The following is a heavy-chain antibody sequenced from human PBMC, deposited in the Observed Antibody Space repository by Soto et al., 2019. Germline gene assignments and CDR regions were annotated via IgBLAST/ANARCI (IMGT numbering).Heavy chain of an antibody. CDR2: IIPVFDKA. V-gene: IGHV1-69*01. Sequence: QVQLVQSGADVKKPGSSVKVSCKTSGGSFGSSAISWVRQAPAQGLEWMGEIIPVFDKANYAQNFQGRLTFTADELTGTVFMELSSLRSEDTVVYFCARLRRDWGDAFDLWGLGTFVTVSS. D-gene: IGHD3-16*01. J-gene: IGHJ3*01. CDR3: ARLRRDWGDAFDL. CDR1: GGSFGSSA.